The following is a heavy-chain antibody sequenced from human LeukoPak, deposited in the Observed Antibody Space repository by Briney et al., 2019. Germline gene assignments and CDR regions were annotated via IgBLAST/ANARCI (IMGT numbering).Heavy chain of an antibody. Sequence: SETLSLTCTVSGGSISSGNYYWSWIRQPPGKGLEWIGYIYYSGSTYYNPSLKSRVTISVDTSKNQFSLKLSSVTAADTAVYYCARQGVGATPYYFDYWGQGTLVTVSS. D-gene: IGHD1-26*01. V-gene: IGHV4-39*01. J-gene: IGHJ4*02. CDR1: GGSISSGNYY. CDR2: IYYSGST. CDR3: ARQGVGATPYYFDY.